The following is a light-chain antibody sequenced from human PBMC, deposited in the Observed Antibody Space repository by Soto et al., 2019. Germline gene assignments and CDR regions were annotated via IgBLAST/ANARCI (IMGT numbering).Light chain of an antibody. CDR1: SSDIGGYNY. CDR2: DVS. V-gene: IGLV2-14*03. J-gene: IGLJ2*01. Sequence: QSVLTQPASVSGSPGQSITISCSGTSSDIGGYNYVSWYQQHPGKAPKVIIHDVSARPSGVSNRFSGFKSGNTASLTISDLQAEDEADYYCSSHTSTILVAFGGGTKLTVL. CDR3: SSHTSTILVA.